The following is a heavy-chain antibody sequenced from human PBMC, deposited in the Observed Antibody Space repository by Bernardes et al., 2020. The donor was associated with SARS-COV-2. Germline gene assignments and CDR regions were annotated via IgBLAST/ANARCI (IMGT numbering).Heavy chain of an antibody. J-gene: IGHJ4*02. D-gene: IGHD3-10*01. CDR3: ARGDYDSGSPDY. CDR1: GFTFSRNS. Sequence: GGSLRLSCVASGFTFSRNSINWVRQAPGKGLEWVSSISSGGVYINYADSVKGRFTVSRDNAKNSLYLQMNSLRVEDTAVYYCARGDYDSGSPDYWGQGTLVTVSS. V-gene: IGHV3-21*01. CDR2: ISSGGVYI.